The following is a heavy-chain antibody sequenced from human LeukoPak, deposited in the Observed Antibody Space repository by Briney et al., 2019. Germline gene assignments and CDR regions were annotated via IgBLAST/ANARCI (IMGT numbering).Heavy chain of an antibody. Sequence: PGGSLRLSCAASGFTFSSYGMNWVRQAPGKGLEWVSYISSSGSTIYYADSVKGRFTISRDNAKNSLYLQMDSLRAEDTAVYYCARDFDWLLGTSGAFDIWGQGTMVTVSS. CDR2: ISSSGSTI. D-gene: IGHD3-9*01. V-gene: IGHV3-48*04. J-gene: IGHJ3*02. CDR1: GFTFSSYG. CDR3: ARDFDWLLGTSGAFDI.